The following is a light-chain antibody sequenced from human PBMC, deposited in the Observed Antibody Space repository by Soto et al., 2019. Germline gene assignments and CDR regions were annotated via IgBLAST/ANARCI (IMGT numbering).Light chain of an antibody. CDR2: AAS. CDR1: QSVSNI. CDR3: QQYNNWPPLT. V-gene: IGKV3-15*01. Sequence: IVMTQSPATLSVSPGERVTLSCRASQSVSNILAWYQQKPGQAPRLLIYAASTRATGLPARFSGSGSGTQFTLTISSLQSEDFAVYYCQQYNNWPPLTFGGGTKVQIK. J-gene: IGKJ4*01.